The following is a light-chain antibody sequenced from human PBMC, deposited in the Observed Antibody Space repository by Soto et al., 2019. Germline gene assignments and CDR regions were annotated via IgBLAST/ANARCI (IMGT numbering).Light chain of an antibody. J-gene: IGKJ1*01. CDR3: QYYDNYSWT. Sequence: DIQLTQSPSTLSASVGDRVTITCRASQSIGVWLTWYQQKPGKAPKFLIYKTSTLESVVPSRFSGSGSGTEFTLTISSLQPDDFASYHCQYYDNYSWTFGQGTKVEIK. V-gene: IGKV1-5*03. CDR1: QSIGVW. CDR2: KTS.